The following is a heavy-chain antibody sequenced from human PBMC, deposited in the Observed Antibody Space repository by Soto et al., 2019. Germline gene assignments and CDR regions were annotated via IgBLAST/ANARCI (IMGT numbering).Heavy chain of an antibody. CDR3: ARNMRPNSNYFAH. CDR1: GFTFSTYW. J-gene: IGHJ4*02. CDR2: INSDGRST. D-gene: IGHD2-2*01. Sequence: GGSLRLSCAASGFTFSTYWMYWVRQAPGKGLVWVSRINSDGRSTNYADSVKGRFTISRDNAKNTLYLQMNSLRADDTAVYYFARNMRPNSNYFAHWGQGTLVTVSS. V-gene: IGHV3-74*01.